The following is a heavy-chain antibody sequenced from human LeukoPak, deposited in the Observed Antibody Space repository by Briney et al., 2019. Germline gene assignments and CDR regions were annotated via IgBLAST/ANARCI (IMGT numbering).Heavy chain of an antibody. CDR3: VRHISVVRGETFDF. V-gene: IGHV4-39*01. D-gene: IGHD3-10*01. CDR1: GGSISSGSNY. CDR2: IYYSGST. J-gene: IGHJ4*02. Sequence: SETLSLTFTVSGGSISSGSNYWGWIRQPPGKGLEWIGSIYYSGSTYYNPSLKSRVTISVDTSKNQFSLKLSSVTAADTAVYYCVRHISVVRGETFDFWGQGSLVTVSS.